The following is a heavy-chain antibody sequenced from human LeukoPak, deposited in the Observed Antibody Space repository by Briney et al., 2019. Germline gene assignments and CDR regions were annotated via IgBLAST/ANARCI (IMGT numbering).Heavy chain of an antibody. J-gene: IGHJ5*02. Sequence: GGSLRLSSAASGFTFISYSINSVRQAPGKRLECVSSISTISSYIYYAGSVKGRFTISRHNAKNSVYLQMNSLRAEDTAVYYCARDSEGVTGTTSWFDPWGQGTLVTVSS. V-gene: IGHV3-21*01. CDR3: ARDSEGVTGTTSWFDP. CDR2: ISTISSYI. CDR1: GFTFISYS. D-gene: IGHD1-7*01.